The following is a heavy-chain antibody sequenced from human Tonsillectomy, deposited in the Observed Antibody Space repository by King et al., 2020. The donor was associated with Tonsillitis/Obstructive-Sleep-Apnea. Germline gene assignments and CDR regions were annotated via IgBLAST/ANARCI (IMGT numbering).Heavy chain of an antibody. V-gene: IGHV5-51*01. CDR3: ARHLEYSDYDGGFDAFDI. CDR2: IYPGDSDT. Sequence: EVQLVESGAEVKKPGESLKISCKASGYNFTTYWIAWVRQMPGKGLEWMGIIYPGDSDTRYSPSFQGQVTISADKSISTAYLQWSSLKASDTAMYYCARHLEYSDYDGGFDAFDIWGQGTMVTVSS. J-gene: IGHJ3*02. D-gene: IGHD5-12*01. CDR1: GYNFTTYW.